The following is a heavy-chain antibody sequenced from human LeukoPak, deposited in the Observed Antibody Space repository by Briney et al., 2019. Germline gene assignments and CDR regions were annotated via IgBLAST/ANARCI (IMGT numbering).Heavy chain of an antibody. J-gene: IGHJ3*02. CDR1: GFTSTTAW. CDR3: ARELLYSGSYPEAFDI. V-gene: IGHV3-21*01. CDR2: ISSSSSYI. D-gene: IGHD1-26*01. Sequence: PGGSLRLSCAISGFTSTTAWMTWVRQAPGKGLEWVSSISSSSSYIYYADSVKGRFTISRDNAKNSLYLQMNSLRAEDTAVYYCARELLYSGSYPEAFDIWGQGTMVTVSS.